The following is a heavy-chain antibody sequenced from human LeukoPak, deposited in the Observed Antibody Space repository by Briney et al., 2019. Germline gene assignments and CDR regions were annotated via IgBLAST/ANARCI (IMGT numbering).Heavy chain of an antibody. D-gene: IGHD4-17*01. J-gene: IGHJ4*02. V-gene: IGHV3-72*01. CDR3: ARAVRYGDYFDF. CDR2: IRNKPNSYTT. CDR1: GFTFSDHY. Sequence: GGSLRLSCAASGFTFSDHYMDWVRQAPGKGLEWVGRIRNKPNSYTTEYAAPVKGRFTISRDDSKNSLYLQMNSLKTEDTAVYYCARAVRYGDYFDFWGQGTLVTVSS.